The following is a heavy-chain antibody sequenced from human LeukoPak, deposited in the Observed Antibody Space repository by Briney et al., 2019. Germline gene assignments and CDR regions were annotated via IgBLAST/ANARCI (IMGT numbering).Heavy chain of an antibody. CDR1: GFSVSNNY. CDR2: IYSGGRT. Sequence: GGSLRLSCAASGFSVSNNYMSWVRQAPGKGLEWVSVIYSGGRTFYADSVKGRFTISRDNSKNTLYLQMNSLRAEDTAVYYCAKEGRSSTPGYWGQGTLVTVSS. V-gene: IGHV3-66*01. J-gene: IGHJ4*02. D-gene: IGHD6-6*01. CDR3: AKEGRSSTPGY.